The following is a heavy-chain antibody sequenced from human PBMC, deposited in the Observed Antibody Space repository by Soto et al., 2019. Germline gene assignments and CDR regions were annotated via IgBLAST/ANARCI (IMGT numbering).Heavy chain of an antibody. CDR1: GGSISSSSYY. Sequence: QLQLQQSGPGLVKPSETLSLTCTVSGGSISSSSYYWGWIRQPPGKVLEWIGSIYYSGRTSYNPSLKSRVSISVETSKNQFSLKLSSVTAADTAVYYCAGPRGGPAFNYWGRGTLVTVSS. V-gene: IGHV4-39*01. J-gene: IGHJ4*02. CDR3: AGPRGGPAFNY. CDR2: IYYSGRT. D-gene: IGHD3-10*01.